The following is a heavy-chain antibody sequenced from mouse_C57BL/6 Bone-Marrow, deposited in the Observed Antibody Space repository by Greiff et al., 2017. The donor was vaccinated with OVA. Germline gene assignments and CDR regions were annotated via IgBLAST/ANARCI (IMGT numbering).Heavy chain of an antibody. CDR2: IRNKANGYTT. CDR3: ARYKAAPFAV. J-gene: IGHJ1*03. Sequence: EVQVVESGGGLVQPGGSLSLSCAASGFTFPDYYMSWVRQPPGKALEWLGFIRNKANGYTTEYSASVKGRFTISRDNSQSILDLQMNALRAEDSATYYCARYKAAPFAVWGTGTTVTVSS. CDR1: GFTFPDYY. V-gene: IGHV7-3*01.